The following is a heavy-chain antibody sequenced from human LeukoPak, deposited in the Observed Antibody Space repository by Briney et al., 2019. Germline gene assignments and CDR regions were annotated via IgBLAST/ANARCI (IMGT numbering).Heavy chain of an antibody. V-gene: IGHV4-38-2*02. CDR1: GYSISSIYY. Sequence: SETLSLTCTVSGYSISSIYYWGWIRQPPGKGLEWIGSISHSGPSAYNPSLKSRVTMSLNTSRSQFSLKLSSVTAADTAVYCCVRSYASSGLDHWGQGTLVTVSS. CDR2: ISHSGPS. CDR3: VRSYASSGLDH. J-gene: IGHJ4*02. D-gene: IGHD6-19*01.